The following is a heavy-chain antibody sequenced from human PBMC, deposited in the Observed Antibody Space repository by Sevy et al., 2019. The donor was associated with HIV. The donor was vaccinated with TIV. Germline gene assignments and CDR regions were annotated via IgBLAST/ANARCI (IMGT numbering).Heavy chain of an antibody. Sequence: GGSLRLSCTASKFTFSNFAMNWVRQAPGKALERVALISYDGRNKYYSDSVLDRFVVSRDNSKNTLYLQMNSLRPEDTAIYYCAREGQLWFVYYFDSWGQGTRVTVSS. CDR3: AREGQLWFVYYFDS. J-gene: IGHJ4*02. V-gene: IGHV3-30*09. CDR2: ISYDGRNK. CDR1: KFTFSNFA. D-gene: IGHD3-10*01.